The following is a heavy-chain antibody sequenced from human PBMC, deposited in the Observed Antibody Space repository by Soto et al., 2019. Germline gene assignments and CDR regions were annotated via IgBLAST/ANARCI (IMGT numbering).Heavy chain of an antibody. J-gene: IGHJ3*02. V-gene: IGHV4-30-4*01. Sequence: PSETLSLTCTVSGGSISSGDYYWSWIRQPPGKGLEWIGYIYYSGSTYYNPSLKSRVTISVDTSKNQFSLKLSSVTAADTAVYYCARDWRVYSGSYTEGAFDISGQGTMVTVSS. CDR3: ARDWRVYSGSYTEGAFDI. CDR2: IYYSGST. D-gene: IGHD1-26*01. CDR1: GGSISSGDYY.